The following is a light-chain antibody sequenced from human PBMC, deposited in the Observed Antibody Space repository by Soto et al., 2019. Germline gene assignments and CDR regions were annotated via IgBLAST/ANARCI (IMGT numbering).Light chain of an antibody. CDR2: DAS. V-gene: IGKV3-20*01. Sequence: EIVLTQSPATLSLSPGERATLSCRASQSVSSYLAWYQQKPGQAPRLLIYDASSRATGIPDRFSGSGSGTDFTLTISRLEPEDFAVYYCQQYVRSPPSWTFGQGTKVEIK. J-gene: IGKJ1*01. CDR3: QQYVRSPPSWT. CDR1: QSVSSY.